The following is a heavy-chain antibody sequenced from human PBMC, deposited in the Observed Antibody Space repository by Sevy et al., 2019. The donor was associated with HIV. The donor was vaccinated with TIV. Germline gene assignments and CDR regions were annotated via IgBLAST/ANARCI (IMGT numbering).Heavy chain of an antibody. CDR2: IKQDGSEK. D-gene: IGHD1-26*01. CDR1: GFAFSSYW. J-gene: IGHJ4*02. CDR3: ARAGIVGAGIFDY. Sequence: GGSLRLSCAASGFAFSSYWMSWVRQAPGKGLEWVANIKQDGSEKYYVDSVKGRFTISRDNAKNSLYLQMNSLRAEDTAVYYCARAGIVGAGIFDYWGQGTLVTVSS. V-gene: IGHV3-7*03.